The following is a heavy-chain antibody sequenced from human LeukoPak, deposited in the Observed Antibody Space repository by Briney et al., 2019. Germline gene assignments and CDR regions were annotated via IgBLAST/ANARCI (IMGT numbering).Heavy chain of an antibody. Sequence: PGGSLRLSCAASGFTFSSYDMHWVRQAPGKGLEWVAVIWFDGSNKYYADSVKGRFTISRDNSKNMLYLQMNSLRAEDTAVYYCARPSGSYWYFDLWGRGTLVTVSS. D-gene: IGHD1-26*01. CDR1: GFTFSSYD. J-gene: IGHJ2*01. CDR3: ARPSGSYWYFDL. CDR2: IWFDGSNK. V-gene: IGHV3-33*01.